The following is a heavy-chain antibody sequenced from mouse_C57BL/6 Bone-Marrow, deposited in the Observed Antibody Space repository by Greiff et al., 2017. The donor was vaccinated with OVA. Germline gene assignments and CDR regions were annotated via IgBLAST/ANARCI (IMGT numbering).Heavy chain of an antibody. J-gene: IGHJ2*01. Sequence: EVKVEESGGGLVQPGGSLKLSCAASGFTFSDYYMYWVRQTPEKRLEWVAYISNGGGSTYYPDTVKGRFTISRDNAKNTLYLQMSRLKSEDTAMYYCARQGGVYFDYWGQGTTLTVSS. CDR1: GFTFSDYY. CDR2: ISNGGGST. CDR3: ARQGGVYFDY. V-gene: IGHV5-12*01.